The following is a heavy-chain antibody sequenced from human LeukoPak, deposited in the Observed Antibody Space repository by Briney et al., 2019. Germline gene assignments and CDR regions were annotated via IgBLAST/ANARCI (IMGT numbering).Heavy chain of an antibody. CDR3: ATSGYSYGFLENWFDP. Sequence: LETLSLTCTVSGGSISSYYWSWIRQPPGKGLEWIGSIYYSGSTYYNPSLKSRVTISVDTSKNQFSLKLSSVTAADTAVYYCATSGYSYGFLENWFDPWGQGTLVTVSS. CDR1: GGSISSYY. D-gene: IGHD5-18*01. CDR2: IYYSGST. V-gene: IGHV4-59*05. J-gene: IGHJ5*02.